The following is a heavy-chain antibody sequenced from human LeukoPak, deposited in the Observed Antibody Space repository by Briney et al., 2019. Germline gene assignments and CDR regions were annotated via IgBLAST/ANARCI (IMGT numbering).Heavy chain of an antibody. Sequence: SETLSLTCAVSGASISSSNYYWGWIRQPPGKGLEWIGSIYYRGTTYYNPSLQSRVAVPVDTSKNQFSLKLSSVTAADTAVYYCVKTYGSGSPTYYFDSWGQGTLVTVSS. V-gene: IGHV4-39*01. D-gene: IGHD3-10*01. CDR3: VKTYGSGSPTYYFDS. J-gene: IGHJ4*02. CDR2: IYYRGTT. CDR1: GASISSSNYY.